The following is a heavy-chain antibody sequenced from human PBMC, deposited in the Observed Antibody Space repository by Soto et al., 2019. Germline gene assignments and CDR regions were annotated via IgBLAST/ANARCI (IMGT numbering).Heavy chain of an antibody. D-gene: IGHD4-17*01. Sequence: GASVKVSCKASGYTFTSYGISWVRQAPGQGLEWMGWISAYNGNTNYAQKLQGRVTMTTDTSTSTAYMELRSLRSDDTAVYYCARDLPDYGDYSRWFDPWGQGTLVTVSS. J-gene: IGHJ5*02. CDR3: ARDLPDYGDYSRWFDP. CDR2: ISAYNGNT. CDR1: GYTFTSYG. V-gene: IGHV1-18*01.